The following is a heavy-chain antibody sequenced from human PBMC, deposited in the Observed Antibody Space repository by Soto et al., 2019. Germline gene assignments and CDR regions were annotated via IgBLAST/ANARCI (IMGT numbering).Heavy chain of an antibody. J-gene: IGHJ5*02. CDR2: INHSGST. Sequence: TLSLTCAVYGGSFSGYYWSWIRQPPGKGLEWIGEINHSGSTNYNPSLKSRVTISVDTSKNQFSLKLSSVTAADTAVYYCARRGGSGIVVVVAATRWFDPWGQGTLVTVSS. CDR1: GGSFSGYY. V-gene: IGHV4-34*01. CDR3: ARRGGSGIVVVVAATRWFDP. D-gene: IGHD2-15*01.